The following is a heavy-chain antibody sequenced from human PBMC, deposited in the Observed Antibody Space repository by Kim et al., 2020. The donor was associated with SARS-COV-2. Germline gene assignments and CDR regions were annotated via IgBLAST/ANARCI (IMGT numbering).Heavy chain of an antibody. Sequence: ASVKVSCKASGYTFTSYDINWVRQATGQGLEWMGWMNPNSGNTGYAQKFQGRVTMTRNTSISTAYMELSSLRSEHTAVYYCVRGRRAMMVVVIAPHYYYGVDVWGQGTTVTVSS. J-gene: IGHJ6*02. CDR3: VRGRRAMMVVVIAPHYYYGVDV. CDR2: MNPNSGNT. V-gene: IGHV1-8*01. D-gene: IGHD3-22*01. CDR1: GYTFTSYD.